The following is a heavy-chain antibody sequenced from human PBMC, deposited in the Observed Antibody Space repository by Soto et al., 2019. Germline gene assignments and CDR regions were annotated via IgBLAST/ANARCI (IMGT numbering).Heavy chain of an antibody. Sequence: ASVKVSCKASGYTFTGYYMHWVRQAPGQGLEWMGWINPNSGGTNYAQKFQGWVTMTRDTSISTAYMELSRLRSDDTAVYYCARDPSGSGSYPFAYWGQGTLVTVSS. V-gene: IGHV1-2*04. J-gene: IGHJ4*02. CDR2: INPNSGGT. CDR1: GYTFTGYY. CDR3: ARDPSGSGSYPFAY. D-gene: IGHD3-10*01.